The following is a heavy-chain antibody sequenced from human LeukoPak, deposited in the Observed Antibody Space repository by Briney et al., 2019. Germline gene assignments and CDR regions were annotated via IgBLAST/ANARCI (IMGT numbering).Heavy chain of an antibody. CDR2: MKYDGSDI. CDR3: ARDHSPKWGSGERYCDY. V-gene: IGHV3-33*05. J-gene: IGHJ4*02. CDR1: GFTFSTYG. D-gene: IGHD7-27*01. Sequence: GGSLRLSCAASGFTFSTYGMHWVRQAPGRGLEWVAVMKYDGSDIYYADSVKGRFTISRDNSKNTLYLQMNSLRAEDTAVYYCARDHSPKWGSGERYCDYWGQGTLVTVSS.